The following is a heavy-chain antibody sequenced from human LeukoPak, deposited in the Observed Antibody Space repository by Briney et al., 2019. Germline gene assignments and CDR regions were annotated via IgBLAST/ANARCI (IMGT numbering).Heavy chain of an antibody. CDR3: AKDSFFGYYDSSGYYPPYYFDY. Sequence: PGGSLRLSCAASGFTFSSYAMSWVRQAPGKGLEWVSAISGSGGSTYYADSVKGRFTISRDNSKSTLYLQMNSLRAEDTAVYYCAKDSFFGYYDSSGYYPPYYFDYWGQGTLVTVSS. J-gene: IGHJ4*02. CDR1: GFTFSSYA. CDR2: ISGSGGST. V-gene: IGHV3-23*01. D-gene: IGHD3-22*01.